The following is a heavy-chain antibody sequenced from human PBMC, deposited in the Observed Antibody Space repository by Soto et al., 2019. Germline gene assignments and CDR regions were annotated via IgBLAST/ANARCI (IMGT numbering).Heavy chain of an antibody. J-gene: IGHJ4*02. CDR1: GFTVSSNY. CDR3: ARVGNKNSQTYFDY. Sequence: PGGSLRLSCAASGFTVSSNYMSWVRQAPGKGLEWVSVIYSGGSTYYADSVKGRFTISRDNSKNTLYLQMNSLRAEDTAVYYCARVGNKNSQTYFDYWGQGTLVTVSS. D-gene: IGHD2-15*01. V-gene: IGHV3-66*01. CDR2: IYSGGST.